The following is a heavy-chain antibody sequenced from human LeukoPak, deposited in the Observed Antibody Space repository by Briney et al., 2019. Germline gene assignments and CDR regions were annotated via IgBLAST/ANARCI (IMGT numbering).Heavy chain of an antibody. Sequence: GGSLRLSCTAAGFMFSNYVMYWVRQAPGKGLEWVSVISASGGTTDYADSVKGRFTISRDNSKNTLYLQMNSLRDEDTAVYYCARDHNWAFDYWGQGTLVTVSS. CDR1: GFMFSNYV. D-gene: IGHD1-20*01. J-gene: IGHJ4*02. V-gene: IGHV3-23*01. CDR2: ISASGGTT. CDR3: ARDHNWAFDY.